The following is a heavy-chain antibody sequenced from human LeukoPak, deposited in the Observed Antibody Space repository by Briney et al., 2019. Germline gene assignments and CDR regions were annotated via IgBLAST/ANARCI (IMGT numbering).Heavy chain of an antibody. CDR1: GYTFTGYY. CDR3: ARERPRGYYDSSGYYSP. CDR2: INPNSGGT. J-gene: IGHJ5*02. D-gene: IGHD3-22*01. V-gene: IGHV1-2*02. Sequence: GASVNVSCKASGYTFTGYYMHWVRQAPGQGLEWMGWINPNSGGTNYAQKFQGRVTMTRDTSISTAYMELSRLRSDDTAVYYCARERPRGYYDSSGYYSPWGQGTLVTVSS.